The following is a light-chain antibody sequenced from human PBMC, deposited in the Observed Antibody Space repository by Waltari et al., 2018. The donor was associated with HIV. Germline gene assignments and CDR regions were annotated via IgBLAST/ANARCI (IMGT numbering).Light chain of an antibody. CDR1: SSHIGSTT. CDR3: ATWDDSLNGRWV. Sequence: QSVLTPPPSASGTPGQRVTISWSGSSSHIGSTTVNWYQQLPGTAPKPLIYSNNQRPSGVPDRFSGSKSGTSASLAISGLQSEDEADYYCATWDDSLNGRWVFGGGTKLTVL. V-gene: IGLV1-44*01. CDR2: SNN. J-gene: IGLJ3*02.